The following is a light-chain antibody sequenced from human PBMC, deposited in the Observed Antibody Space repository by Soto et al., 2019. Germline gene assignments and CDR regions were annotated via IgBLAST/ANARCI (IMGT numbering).Light chain of an antibody. Sequence: QSVLTQPASVSGSPGQSITISCTGTSSDVGSYNLVSWYQRHPGKAPKLMIYEVSERPSGVSSRFSGSKSGNTASLTISGLQAEDEADYYCCSYAGRTTPYVFGTGTKVTVL. CDR3: CSYAGRTTPYV. CDR1: SSDVGSYNL. J-gene: IGLJ1*01. CDR2: EVS. V-gene: IGLV2-23*02.